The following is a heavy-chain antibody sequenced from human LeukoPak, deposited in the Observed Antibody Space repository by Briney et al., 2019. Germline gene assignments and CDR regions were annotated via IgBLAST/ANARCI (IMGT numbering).Heavy chain of an antibody. CDR2: IRGSGSGM. CDR1: GFAFSDYS. V-gene: IGHV3-21*05. Sequence: GSLRLSCAASGFAFSDYSMNWVRQAPGKGLEWVANIRGSGSGMGSGNYYAGSVKGRFTISGDNAKNSLYLQMNSLRVEDTAVYYCARDHNYAFDNWGQGTLVTVSS. J-gene: IGHJ4*02. CDR3: ARDHNYAFDN. D-gene: IGHD1-1*01.